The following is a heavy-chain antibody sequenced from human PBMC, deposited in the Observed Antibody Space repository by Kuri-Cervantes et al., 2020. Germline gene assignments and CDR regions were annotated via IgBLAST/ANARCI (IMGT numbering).Heavy chain of an antibody. J-gene: IGHJ4*02. CDR1: GFTFSNCN. V-gene: IGHV3-21*01. Sequence: GGSLRLSCAASGFTFSNCNMNWVRQAPGKGLEWVSSISGTSYYIYYADSVKGRFTISRDNAKNSLYLQMNSLRAEDTAIYYCARKYSDSYDYWGQGTLVTVSS. D-gene: IGHD2-21*01. CDR2: ISGTSYYI. CDR3: ARKYSDSYDY.